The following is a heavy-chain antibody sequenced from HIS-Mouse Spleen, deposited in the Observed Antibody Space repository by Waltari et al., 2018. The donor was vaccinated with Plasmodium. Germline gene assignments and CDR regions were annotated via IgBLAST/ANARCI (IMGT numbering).Heavy chain of an antibody. CDR1: GYTFIRYG. D-gene: IGHD6-19*01. J-gene: IGHJ3*02. CDR2: ISAYNGNT. Sequence: QVQLVQSGAEVKKPGAAVKVYCKAYGYTFIRYGISWVRQATGQGLEWMGWISAYNGNTKYAQKLQGRVSMTTDTSTSTAYMELRSLRSDDTAVYYCARGSAGDAFDIWGQGTMVTVSS. CDR3: ARGSAGDAFDI. V-gene: IGHV1-18*01.